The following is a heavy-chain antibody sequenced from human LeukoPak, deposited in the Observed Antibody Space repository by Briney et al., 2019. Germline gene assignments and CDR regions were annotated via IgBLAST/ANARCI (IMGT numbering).Heavy chain of an antibody. J-gene: IGHJ4*02. D-gene: IGHD3-9*01. CDR1: AGSITREX. Sequence: TXXVSAGSITREXWSWVGQPPGKXXXXXGNXHYTGRTSYTASLKSRVTISVDTSKNQFSLKLNSVTAADTAVYYCAQGSVDLNSGYPYFEYWGQGTLVSVSS. V-gene: IGHV4-59*08. CDR2: XHYTGRT. CDR3: AQGSVDLNSGYPYFEY.